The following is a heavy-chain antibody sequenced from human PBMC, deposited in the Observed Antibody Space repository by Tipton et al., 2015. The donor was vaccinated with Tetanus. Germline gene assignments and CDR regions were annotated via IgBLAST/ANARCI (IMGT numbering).Heavy chain of an antibody. D-gene: IGHD3-10*01. CDR1: GFTVSSNY. CDR2: IYSGGST. J-gene: IGHJ6*02. CDR3: AREGVLWFGELQDNYYYYGMDV. Sequence: SLRLSCAASGFTVSSNYMSWVRQAPGKGLEWVSVIYSGGSTYYADSVKGRFTISRDNSKNTLYLQMNSLRAEDTAVYYCAREGVLWFGELQDNYYYYGMDVWGQGTTVTVSS. V-gene: IGHV3-66*01.